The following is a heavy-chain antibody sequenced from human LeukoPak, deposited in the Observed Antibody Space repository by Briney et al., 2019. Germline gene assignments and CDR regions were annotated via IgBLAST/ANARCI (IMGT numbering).Heavy chain of an antibody. CDR1: GFPFSSYA. CDR2: ISYDGSNK. J-gene: IGHJ4*02. CDR3: ARGLSSGLPNDY. D-gene: IGHD4-11*01. Sequence: GGSLRLSCAASGFPFSSYAMHWVRQAPGKGLEWVAIISYDGSNKYYADSVKGRFTISRDNSKNTLFLQMNSLRAEDTAVYYCARGLSSGLPNDYWGQGTLVTVSS. V-gene: IGHV3-30*04.